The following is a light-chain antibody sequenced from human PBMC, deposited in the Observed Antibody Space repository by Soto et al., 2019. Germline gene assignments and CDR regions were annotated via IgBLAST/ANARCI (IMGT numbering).Light chain of an antibody. CDR3: CSYAGSYKV. J-gene: IGLJ1*01. Sequence: QSALTQPRSVSGSPVQSVTISCTGTSSDVGGYNYVSWYQQHPGKAPNLMIYDVSKRPSGVPDRFSGSKSGNTASLTISGLHAEDEADYYCCSYAGSYKVFGTGTKLTVL. CDR1: SSDVGGYNY. CDR2: DVS. V-gene: IGLV2-11*01.